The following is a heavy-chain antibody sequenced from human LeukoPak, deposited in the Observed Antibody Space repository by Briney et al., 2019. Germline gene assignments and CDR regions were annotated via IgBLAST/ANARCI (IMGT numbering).Heavy chain of an antibody. CDR1: GFTVSSNY. CDR2: ISGSGGST. Sequence: GGSLRLSCAASGFTVSSNYMSWVRQAPGKGLEWVSAISGSGGSTYYADSVKGRFTISRDNSKNTLYLQMNSLRAEDTAVYYCAGGSGSRYYYYYGMDVWGQGTTVTVSS. D-gene: IGHD3-10*01. J-gene: IGHJ6*02. V-gene: IGHV3-23*01. CDR3: AGGSGSRYYYYYGMDV.